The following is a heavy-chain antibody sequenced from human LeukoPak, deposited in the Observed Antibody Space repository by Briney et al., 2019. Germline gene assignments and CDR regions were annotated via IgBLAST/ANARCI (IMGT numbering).Heavy chain of an antibody. J-gene: IGHJ4*02. Sequence: SETLSLTCTVSGGSISSGGYYWSWIRQHPGKGLEWIGYIYYSGSTYYNPSLKSRVTISVDTSKNQFSLKLSSVTAADTAVYYCARESGHYDILTGFDYWGQGTLVTVSS. CDR1: GGSISSGGYY. V-gene: IGHV4-30-4*08. CDR2: IYYSGST. CDR3: ARESGHYDILTGFDY. D-gene: IGHD3-9*01.